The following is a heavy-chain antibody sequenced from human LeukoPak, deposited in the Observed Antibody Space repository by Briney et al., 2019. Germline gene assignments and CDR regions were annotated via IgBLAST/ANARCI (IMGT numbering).Heavy chain of an antibody. D-gene: IGHD2-8*01. V-gene: IGHV6-1*01. Sequence: PSQTLSLTCAISGDSVSSNSAAWNWIRQSPSRGLEWLGRTYYRSKWYNDYAVSVKSRITINPDTSKNQFSLQLNSVTPEDTAVYYCASATEMAKVFSFDYWGHGTLVTVSS. CDR1: GDSVSSNSAA. J-gene: IGHJ4*01. CDR3: ASATEMAKVFSFDY. CDR2: TYYRSKWYN.